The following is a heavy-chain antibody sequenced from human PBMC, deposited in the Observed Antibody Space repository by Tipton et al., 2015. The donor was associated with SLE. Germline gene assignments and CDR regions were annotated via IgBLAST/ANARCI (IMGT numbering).Heavy chain of an antibody. D-gene: IGHD6-13*01. V-gene: IGHV4-61*05. J-gene: IGHJ4*02. CDR3: ARSAGDSSTLAHFDY. CDR2: IYYSGST. CDR1: GGSISSNIFF. Sequence: TLSLTCTVSGGSISSNIFFWGWIRQPPGKGLEWIGYIYYSGSTNYNPSLKSRVTISVDTSKNQFSLRLSSVTAADTAVYYCARSAGDSSTLAHFDYWGQGTLVTVSS.